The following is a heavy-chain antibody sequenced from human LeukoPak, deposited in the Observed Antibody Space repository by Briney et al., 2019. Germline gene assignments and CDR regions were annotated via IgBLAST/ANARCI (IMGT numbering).Heavy chain of an antibody. V-gene: IGHV3-21*01. D-gene: IGHD3-10*01. J-gene: IGHJ3*02. Sequence: GGSLRLSCAASGFTFSSYSMNWVRQAPGKGLEWVSSISSSSSYIYYADSVKGRFTISRDNAKNSLYLQMNSLRAEDTAVYYCARDDSVLPWFGEFVDAFDIWGQGTMVTVSS. CDR1: GFTFSSYS. CDR3: ARDDSVLPWFGEFVDAFDI. CDR2: ISSSSSYI.